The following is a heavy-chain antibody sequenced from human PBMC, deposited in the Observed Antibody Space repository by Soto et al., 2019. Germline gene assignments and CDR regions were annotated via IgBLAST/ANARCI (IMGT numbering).Heavy chain of an antibody. CDR3: ERAPGRPFFDY. V-gene: IGHV4-61*01. J-gene: IGHJ4*02. CDR1: GGSVSSGSYY. Sequence: QVQLQESGPGLVKPSETLSLTCTVSGGSVSSGSYYWSWIRQPPGKGLEWIGYIYYSGSTNYNPSLKSRVTISVDTSKNQFSLKLSSVTAADTAVYYCERAPGRPFFDYWGQGTLVTVSS. CDR2: IYYSGST.